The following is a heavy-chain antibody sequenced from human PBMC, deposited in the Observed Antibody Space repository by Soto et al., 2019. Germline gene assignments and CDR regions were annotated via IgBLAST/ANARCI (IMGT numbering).Heavy chain of an antibody. D-gene: IGHD5-18*01. CDR3: AKARGYSYGPFDY. Sequence: LRLSCAASGFTFSSYAMSWVRQAPGKGLEWVSAISGSGGSTYYADSVKGRFTISRDNSKNTLYLQMNSLRAEDTAVYYCAKARGYSYGPFDYWGQGTLVTVSS. J-gene: IGHJ4*02. CDR1: GFTFSSYA. CDR2: ISGSGGST. V-gene: IGHV3-23*01.